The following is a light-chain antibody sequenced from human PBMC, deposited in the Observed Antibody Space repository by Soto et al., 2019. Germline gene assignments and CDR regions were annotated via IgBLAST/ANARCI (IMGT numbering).Light chain of an antibody. V-gene: IGKV1-39*01. CDR2: GAS. Sequence: DIQMTQSPSSLSASVGDRVSIRCRASQSISRYLNWYQKKPGKDPKLLIYGASSLQSGVPSRFSGSGSGTDFTLTISSLQTEDCATYECQQRYSTTFTFGQGTRLEIK. CDR1: QSISRY. CDR3: QQRYSTTFT. J-gene: IGKJ5*01.